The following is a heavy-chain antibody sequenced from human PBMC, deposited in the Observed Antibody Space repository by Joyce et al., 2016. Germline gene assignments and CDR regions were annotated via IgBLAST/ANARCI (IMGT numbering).Heavy chain of an antibody. Sequence: QVTLRESGPALVKPTQTLTLTCTFSGFSLNTTGMCVSWIRQPPGKALEWLALIDWDDDEYYRTSLKTRLTISKGTSKNQVVLTMTNMDPVDTATYYCARIRGVATIDYWGQGTLVTVSS. CDR3: ARIRGVATIDY. V-gene: IGHV2-70*01. J-gene: IGHJ4*02. CDR2: IDWDDDE. CDR1: GFSLNTTGMC. D-gene: IGHD5-24*01.